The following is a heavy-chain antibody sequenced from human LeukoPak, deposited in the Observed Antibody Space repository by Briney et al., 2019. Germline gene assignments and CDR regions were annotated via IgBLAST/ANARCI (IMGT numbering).Heavy chain of an antibody. V-gene: IGHV1-69*04. J-gene: IGHJ6*02. CDR3: ASDDLVVVPAATPPYYYYYGMDV. D-gene: IGHD2-2*01. CDR2: IIPILGIA. Sequence: SVKVSCKASGGTFSSYAISWVRQAPGQGLEWMGRIIPILGIANYAQKFQGRVTITADKSTSTAYMELSSMRSEDTAVYYCASDDLVVVPAATPPYYYYYGMDVWGQGTTVTVSS. CDR1: GGTFSSYA.